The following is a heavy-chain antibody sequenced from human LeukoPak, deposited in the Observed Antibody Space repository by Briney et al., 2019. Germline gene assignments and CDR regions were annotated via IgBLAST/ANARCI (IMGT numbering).Heavy chain of an antibody. CDR3: ARRNRAEGSIDY. CDR2: IYPGDSDT. V-gene: IGHV5-51*01. Sequence: GESLKISCKSSGYRFSSYWIGRVRQMPGKGLEWMVTIYPGDSDTRYSPSFQGQVTTSADTSMTPPFLLWSSLKASDTAIYYCARRNRAEGSIDYWGQGTLVTVSS. CDR1: GYRFSSYW. J-gene: IGHJ4*02. D-gene: IGHD3-10*01.